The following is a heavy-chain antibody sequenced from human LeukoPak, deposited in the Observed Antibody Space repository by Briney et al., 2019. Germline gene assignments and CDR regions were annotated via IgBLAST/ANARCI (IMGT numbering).Heavy chain of an antibody. J-gene: IGHJ4*02. CDR1: GFTFSSHW. CDR3: ARVMYYYHSSGSIAVYYFDY. V-gene: IGHV3-74*01. D-gene: IGHD3-22*01. Sequence: PGGSLRLSCAASGFTFSSHWMLWVRQAPGKGLVWVSRINSDGSTTSYADSVKGRFTISRDNAKNTLYLQMNSLRAEDTAVYYCARVMYYYHSSGSIAVYYFDYWGQGTLVTVSS. CDR2: INSDGSTT.